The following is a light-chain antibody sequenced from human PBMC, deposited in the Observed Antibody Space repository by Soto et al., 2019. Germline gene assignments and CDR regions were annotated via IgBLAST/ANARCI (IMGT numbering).Light chain of an antibody. CDR2: DVA. CDR1: SSDVGGSNF. V-gene: IGLV2-14*03. CDR3: VSYTSSTTYV. J-gene: IGLJ1*01. Sequence: LTQPASVSDSPGQSITISCTGASSDVGGSNFVSWYQQHPGKPPKLIIYDVANRPSGVSNRFSGSKSGSTASLIISRLQTEDEADYYCVSYTSSTTYVFGTGTKVTVL.